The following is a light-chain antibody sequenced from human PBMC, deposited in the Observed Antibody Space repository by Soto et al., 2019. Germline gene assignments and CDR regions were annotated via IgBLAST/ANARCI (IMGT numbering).Light chain of an antibody. J-gene: IGKJ1*01. CDR1: QSVSSSY. Sequence: EIVFTQSPGTLSLSPGERATLSCRASQSVSSSYLAWYQQKPGQAPRLLIYGASSRATGIPDRFSGSGSGTDFTLTISRLEPEDFTVYYCQQYDSSLKTFGQGTKVDI. CDR2: GAS. V-gene: IGKV3-20*01. CDR3: QQYDSSLKT.